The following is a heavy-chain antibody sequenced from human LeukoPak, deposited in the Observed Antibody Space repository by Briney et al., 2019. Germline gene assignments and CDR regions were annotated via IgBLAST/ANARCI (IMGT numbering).Heavy chain of an antibody. J-gene: IGHJ4*02. Sequence: PGGSLRLSCAASGFTFSAHAMTWVRQAPGKGLEWVSGITASAATTYYAGSVKGRFAVSRDNYKNTLFLQMNSLRADDTAVYYCAKSANSGSYYRGYFDYWGQGTLVTVSS. D-gene: IGHD3-10*01. CDR1: GFTFSAHA. CDR3: AKSANSGSYYRGYFDY. CDR2: ITASAATT. V-gene: IGHV3-23*01.